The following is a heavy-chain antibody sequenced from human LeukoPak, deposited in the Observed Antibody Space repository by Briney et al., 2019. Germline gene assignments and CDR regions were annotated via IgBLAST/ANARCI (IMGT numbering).Heavy chain of an antibody. Sequence: PGASLKISCETSGYIFTNYWIGWVRQLPGKGLEWMGIICPGDSDTRYGPSFQGQVTISADKSISTAYLQWSSLKASDTAMYFCASEGRGYSYAYAFDIWGQGTMVTVSS. CDR1: GYIFTNYW. D-gene: IGHD5-18*01. V-gene: IGHV5-51*01. CDR3: ASEGRGYSYAYAFDI. J-gene: IGHJ3*02. CDR2: ICPGDSDT.